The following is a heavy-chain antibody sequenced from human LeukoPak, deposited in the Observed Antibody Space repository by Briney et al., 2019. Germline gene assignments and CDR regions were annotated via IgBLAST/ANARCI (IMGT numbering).Heavy chain of an antibody. D-gene: IGHD6-19*01. J-gene: IGHJ6*03. V-gene: IGHV4-34*01. CDR3: ARGSTGWPIYYMDV. CDR2: INHSGST. Sequence: SETLSLTCAVYGGSFSPYWWSWIRQPPGKGLEWIGEINHSGSTNYNPSLKSRVTISVDTSKNQFSLKLSSVTAADTAVYYCARGSTGWPIYYMDVWGKGTTVTVSS. CDR1: GGSFSPYW.